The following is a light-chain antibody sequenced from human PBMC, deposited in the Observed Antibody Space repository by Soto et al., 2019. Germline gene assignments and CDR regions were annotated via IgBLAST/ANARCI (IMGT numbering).Light chain of an antibody. CDR3: SSYKSDKRSYV. CDR2: EVS. V-gene: IGLV2-14*01. CDR1: SSDVGAYTS. Sequence: SALTQPASVSGSPGQSITISCTGTSSDVGAYTSVSWYQQHPGKAPKLMIYEVSNRPSGVSNRFSGSKSGNTASLTISGLQAEDEAHYHCSSYKSDKRSYVCGEGTKVTV. J-gene: IGLJ1*01.